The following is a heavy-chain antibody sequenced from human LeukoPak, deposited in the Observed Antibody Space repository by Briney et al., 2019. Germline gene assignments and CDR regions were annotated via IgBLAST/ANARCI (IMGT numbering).Heavy chain of an antibody. CDR2: MNPNSGNT. J-gene: IGHJ6*03. CDR3: ARVTESSSGWPYYYYYMDV. D-gene: IGHD6-19*01. V-gene: IGHV1-8*01. Sequence: GASVKVSCKASGYTFTIYDINWVRQAPGQGLEWMAWMNPNSGNTVYAQKFQGRVTMTSNTSISTAYMELSSLRSEDTAVYYCARVTESSSGWPYYYYYMDVWGKGTTVTVSS. CDR1: GYTFTIYD.